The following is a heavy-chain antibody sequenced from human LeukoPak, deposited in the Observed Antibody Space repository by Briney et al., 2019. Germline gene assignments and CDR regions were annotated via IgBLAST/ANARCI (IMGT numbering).Heavy chain of an antibody. CDR2: VFHSGST. V-gene: IGHV4-59*01. CDR1: GGSITSYY. D-gene: IGHD6-19*01. CDR3: TRPYSSGWYGTFSI. J-gene: IGHJ3*02. Sequence: PSETLSLTCTVSGGSITSYYWSWIRQPPGKGLEWIGHVFHSGSTNYNPSLKSRVTISVDTSKNQFSLKLNSVTAADTAVYYCTRPYSSGWYGTFSIWGQGTMVTVSS.